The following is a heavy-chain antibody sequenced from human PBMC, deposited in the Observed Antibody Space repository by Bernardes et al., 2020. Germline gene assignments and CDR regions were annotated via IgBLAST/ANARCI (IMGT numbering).Heavy chain of an antibody. CDR1: GGSFSGYY. J-gene: IGHJ5*02. CDR2: INHSEST. V-gene: IGHV4-34*01. D-gene: IGHD6-6*01. CDR3: ARGRGIAARRHNWFDP. Sequence: SETRSLTCAVYGGSFSGYYWSWIRQPPGKGLDWIGEINHSESTNYNPSLKSRVTISVDTSKNQFSLKLSPVTAADTAVYYCARGRGIAARRHNWFDPWGQGTLVTVSS.